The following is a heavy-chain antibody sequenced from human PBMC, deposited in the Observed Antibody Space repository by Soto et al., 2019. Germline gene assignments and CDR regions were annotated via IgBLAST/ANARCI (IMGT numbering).Heavy chain of an antibody. J-gene: IGHJ6*02. CDR3: ARDHGYSCMDV. CDR1: GFTFSSYA. Sequence: GGSLRLSCAASGFTFSSYAMHWVRQAPGKGLEWVAVISYDGSNKYYADSVKGRFTISRDNSKNTLYLQMNSLRAEDTAVYYCARDHGYSCMDVWGQGTTVTVSS. CDR2: ISYDGSNK. V-gene: IGHV3-30*04.